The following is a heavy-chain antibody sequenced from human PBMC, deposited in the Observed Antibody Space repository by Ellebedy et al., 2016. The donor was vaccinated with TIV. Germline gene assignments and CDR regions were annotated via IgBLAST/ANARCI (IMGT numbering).Heavy chain of an antibody. Sequence: SVKVSXXASGGTFSSYAISWVRQAPGQGLEWMGRIIPILGIANYAQKFQGRVTITADKSTSTAYMELSSLRSEDTAVYYCARDGEDYYGSGIDYWGQGTLVTVSS. J-gene: IGHJ4*02. D-gene: IGHD3-10*01. CDR1: GGTFSSYA. CDR3: ARDGEDYYGSGIDY. V-gene: IGHV1-69*04. CDR2: IIPILGIA.